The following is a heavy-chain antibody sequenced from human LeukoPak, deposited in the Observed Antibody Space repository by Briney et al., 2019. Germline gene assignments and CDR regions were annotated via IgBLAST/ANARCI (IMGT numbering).Heavy chain of an antibody. D-gene: IGHD3-3*01. CDR2: IGGSGVTT. J-gene: IGHJ4*02. CDR3: VRKRGGLGASSDYFDY. V-gene: IGHV3-23*01. Sequence: GGSLRLSCAASGFSFSSHAMNWVRQAPGKGLEWASVIGGSGVTTYYADSVKGRFTISRDNSKDALFLQMNGLRDDDTAVYYCVRKRGGLGASSDYFDYWGQGSLVTVSS. CDR1: GFSFSSHA.